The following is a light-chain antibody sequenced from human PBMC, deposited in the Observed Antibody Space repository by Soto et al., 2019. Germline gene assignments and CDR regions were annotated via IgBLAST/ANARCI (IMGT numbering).Light chain of an antibody. J-gene: IGLJ1*01. V-gene: IGLV2-14*01. CDR2: VVT. Sequence: QSALTQPASVAGSPGQSSTISCTGTSSDVGAYDYVSWFQQHPDKAPKLIISVVTNLPSGVSNRFSGSRSGNTASLTISGLQHDDEADYYYGLYNNSDTPYVFGTGTKVTVL. CDR3: GLYNNSDTPYV. CDR1: SSDVGAYDY.